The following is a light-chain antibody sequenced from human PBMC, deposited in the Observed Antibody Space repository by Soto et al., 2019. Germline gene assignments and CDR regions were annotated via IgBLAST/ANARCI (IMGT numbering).Light chain of an antibody. V-gene: IGKV3-11*01. CDR2: DTF. Sequence: IVLTQSQASLCLFPGYHATLSCRASQDITTYLAWYQQKPGQAPRLFIYDTFNRVSGVPDRFSGSGSGTVFTLTINNVAPEDSAIYYCQQRSSWPLTFGGGTKV. CDR1: QDITTY. J-gene: IGKJ4*01. CDR3: QQRSSWPLT.